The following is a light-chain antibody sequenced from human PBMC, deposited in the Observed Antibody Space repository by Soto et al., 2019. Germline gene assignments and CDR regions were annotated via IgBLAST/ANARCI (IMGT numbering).Light chain of an antibody. CDR1: QSVGSN. Sequence: EIVMTQSPSTLSVSPGDRAALSCRARQSVGSNLAWYQQKPCQAPSLLIYGASTRATGIPARFSGSGSGTEFTLTISSLQSEDFAIYFCQQYNNWPPDRTFGQGTKVEIK. V-gene: IGKV3-15*01. CDR3: QQYNNWPPDRT. J-gene: IGKJ1*01. CDR2: GAS.